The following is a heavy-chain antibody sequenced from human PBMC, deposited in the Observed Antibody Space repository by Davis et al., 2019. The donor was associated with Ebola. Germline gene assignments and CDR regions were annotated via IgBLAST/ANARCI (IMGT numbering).Heavy chain of an antibody. CDR3: ARESKGRITIFGVVMGWFDP. V-gene: IGHV1-18*01. J-gene: IGHJ5*02. CDR2: ISAYNGNT. Sequence: ASVKVSCKASGGTFSSYAISWVRQAPGQGLEWMGWISAYNGNTNYAQKLQGRVTMTTDTSTSTAYMELSSLRSEDTAVYYCARESKGRITIFGVVMGWFDPWGQGTLVTVSS. CDR1: GGTFSSYA. D-gene: IGHD3-3*01.